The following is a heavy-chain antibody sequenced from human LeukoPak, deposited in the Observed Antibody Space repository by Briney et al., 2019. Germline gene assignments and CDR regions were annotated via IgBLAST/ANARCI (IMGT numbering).Heavy chain of an antibody. D-gene: IGHD3-9*01. Sequence: SETLSLTCTVSGGSISSGDYYWSWIRQPPGKGLEWIGYIYYSGSTYYNPSLKSRATISVDASKNQFSLKLSSVTAADTAVYYCASTYYDILTGYPKYNWFDPWGQGTLVTVSS. CDR2: IYYSGST. CDR3: ASTYYDILTGYPKYNWFDP. CDR1: GGSISSGDYY. V-gene: IGHV4-30-4*01. J-gene: IGHJ5*02.